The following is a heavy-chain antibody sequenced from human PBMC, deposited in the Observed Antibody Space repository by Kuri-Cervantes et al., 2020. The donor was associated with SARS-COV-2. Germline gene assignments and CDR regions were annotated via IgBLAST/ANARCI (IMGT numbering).Heavy chain of an antibody. CDR2: IIPIFGTA. V-gene: IGHV1-69*13. CDR3: ARDRGPLNGMDV. J-gene: IGHJ6*02. CDR1: GYTFTSYD. D-gene: IGHD3-16*01. Sequence: SVKVSCKASGYTFTSYDINWVRQATGQGLEWMGGIIPIFGTANYAQKFQGRVTITADESTSTAYMELSSLRSEDTAVYYCARDRGPLNGMDVWGQGTTVTVSS.